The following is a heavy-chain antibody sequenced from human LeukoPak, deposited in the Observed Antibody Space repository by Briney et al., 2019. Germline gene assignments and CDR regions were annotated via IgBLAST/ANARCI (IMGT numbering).Heavy chain of an antibody. CDR3: AKDMGSRATNFDY. CDR2: ISSSAVSS. Sequence: GGSLRLSCAASGFTFSSYAMSWVRQAPGKGLEWVSSISSSAVSSYYADSVKGRFTISRDNSKNTLYLQMNSLTAEDTAVYYCAKDMGSRATNFDYWGQGTLVTVSS. CDR1: GFTFSSYA. D-gene: IGHD1-1*01. V-gene: IGHV3-23*01. J-gene: IGHJ4*02.